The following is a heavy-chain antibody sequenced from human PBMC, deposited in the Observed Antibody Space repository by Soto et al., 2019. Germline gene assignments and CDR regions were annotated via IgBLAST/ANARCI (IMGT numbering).Heavy chain of an antibody. CDR3: TTVRYSRYGSGRGVYYYGMDV. D-gene: IGHD3-10*01. CDR2: IKSKTDGGTT. CDR1: GFTFSNAC. Sequence: GGSLRLSCAASGFTFSNACMNWVRQAPGKGLEWVARIKSKTDGGTTDYAAPVKGRFTISRDDSKNTLYLQMNSLKTEDTAVYYCTTVRYSRYGSGRGVYYYGMDVCAQGTTVIVSS. J-gene: IGHJ6*01. V-gene: IGHV3-15*07.